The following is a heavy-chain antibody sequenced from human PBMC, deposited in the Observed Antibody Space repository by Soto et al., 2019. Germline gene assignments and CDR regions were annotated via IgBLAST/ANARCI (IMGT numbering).Heavy chain of an antibody. CDR1: GFTFSNYI. CDR2: ISYDGSNK. CDR3: AKDPDYGDYPDY. V-gene: IGHV3-30*18. D-gene: IGHD4-17*01. Sequence: GGSLRLSCAASGFTFSNYILHWVRQAPGKGLEWVAVISYDGSNKYYADSVKGRFTISRDNSKNTLYLQMNSLRAEDTAVYYCAKDPDYGDYPDYWGQGTLVTVSS. J-gene: IGHJ4*02.